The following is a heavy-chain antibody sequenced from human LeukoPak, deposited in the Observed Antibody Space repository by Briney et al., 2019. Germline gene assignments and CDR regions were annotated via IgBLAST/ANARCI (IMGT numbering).Heavy chain of an antibody. V-gene: IGHV6-1*01. J-gene: IGHJ4*02. Sequence: PSQTLSLTCAISGDSVSGSPAVWNWIRQSPSRGLEWLGRAYYRSKWYIDYAVSVKGRITITPDTSKNQFSLQLNSVTPEDTAMYYCARGAVRGGTNFDYWGQGTLVTVSS. CDR2: AYYRSKWYI. CDR3: ARGAVRGGTNFDY. CDR1: GDSVSGSPAV. D-gene: IGHD3-10*01.